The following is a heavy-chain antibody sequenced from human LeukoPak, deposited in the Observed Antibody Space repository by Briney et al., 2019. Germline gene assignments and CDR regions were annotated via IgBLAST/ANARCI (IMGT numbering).Heavy chain of an antibody. V-gene: IGHV3-30*04. Sequence: PGRSLRLSCAASGFIFSSYAMHWVRQAPGKGLEWVVVISYDGSNRYYANSVKGRFTISRDNSKNTLYLQMNSLRAEDTAVYCCARELQRTFDYWGQGTLVTVSS. J-gene: IGHJ4*02. CDR2: ISYDGSNR. CDR3: ARELQRTFDY. CDR1: GFIFSSYA.